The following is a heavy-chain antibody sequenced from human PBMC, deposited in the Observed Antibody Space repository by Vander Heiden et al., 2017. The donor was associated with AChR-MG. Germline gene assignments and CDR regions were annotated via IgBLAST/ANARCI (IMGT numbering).Heavy chain of an antibody. V-gene: IGHV3-23*01. CDR1: GFTFRKHA. D-gene: IGHD3-3*01. CDR3: ARTPLTSYDFWSGYEDF. Sequence: EVHLLESGGGLVQPGGSLRPSCVASGFTFRKHAQTWVRQAPGKGLEWVSGISGGSTSIYYADSVKGRFTVARDNSKNTLYLQMNSLRAEDTAVYYCARTPLTSYDFWSGYEDFWGQGTLV. J-gene: IGHJ4*02. CDR2: ISGGSTSI.